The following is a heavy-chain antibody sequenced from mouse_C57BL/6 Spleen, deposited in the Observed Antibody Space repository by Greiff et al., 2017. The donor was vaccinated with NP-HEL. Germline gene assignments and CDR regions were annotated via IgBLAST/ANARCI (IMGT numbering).Heavy chain of an antibody. D-gene: IGHD2-4*01. Sequence: DVMLVESGGGLVQPGGSLSLSCAASGFTFTDYYMSWVRQPPGKALEWLGFIRNKANGYTTEYSASVKGRFTISRDNSQSILYLQMNALRAEDSATYYCARSLYDYDERVFDYWGQGTTLTVSS. CDR3: ARSLYDYDERVFDY. CDR1: GFTFTDYY. J-gene: IGHJ2*01. V-gene: IGHV7-3*01. CDR2: IRNKANGYTT.